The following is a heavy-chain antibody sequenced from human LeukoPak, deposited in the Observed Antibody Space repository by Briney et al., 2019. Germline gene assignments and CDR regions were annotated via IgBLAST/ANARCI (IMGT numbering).Heavy chain of an antibody. V-gene: IGHV4-34*01. CDR3: AGESGLD. D-gene: IGHD3-16*01. Sequence: SETLSLTCAVYGGSFSGYYWSWIRQPPGKWLEWIGEINHSGSTNYNPSLKSRVTISVDTSKNQFSLKLSSVTAADTAVYYCAGESGLDWGQGTLVTVSS. CDR1: GGSFSGYY. CDR2: INHSGST. J-gene: IGHJ4*02.